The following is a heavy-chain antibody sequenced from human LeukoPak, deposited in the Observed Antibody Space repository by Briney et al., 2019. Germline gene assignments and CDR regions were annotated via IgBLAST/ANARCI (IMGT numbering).Heavy chain of an antibody. J-gene: IGHJ4*02. Sequence: SQTLSLTCTVSGVSISSGGYYWSWLRQHPGKSLEWIGYIYYSGSTYYNPSLKSRVTISVDTSKNQFSLKLSSVTAADTAVYYCARCSGWHFDYWGQGTLVTVSS. CDR1: GVSISSGGYY. D-gene: IGHD6-19*01. V-gene: IGHV4-31*03. CDR2: IYYSGST. CDR3: ARCSGWHFDY.